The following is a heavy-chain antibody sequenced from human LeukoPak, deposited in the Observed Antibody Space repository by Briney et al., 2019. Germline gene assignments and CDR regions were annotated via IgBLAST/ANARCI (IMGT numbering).Heavy chain of an antibody. CDR1: GFTFSSFW. J-gene: IGHJ4*02. CDR3: PRQSYASGWNPFDY. V-gene: IGHV3-74*01. CDR2: INSDGSRT. D-gene: IGHD6-19*01. Sequence: PGGSLRLSCAASGFTFSSFWMHWVRQVPGKGLVWVSHINSDGSRTNYADSVTGRFAISRDNSKNTLYLQMNSLRAEDTAVYYCPRQSYASGWNPFDYWGQGILVTVSS.